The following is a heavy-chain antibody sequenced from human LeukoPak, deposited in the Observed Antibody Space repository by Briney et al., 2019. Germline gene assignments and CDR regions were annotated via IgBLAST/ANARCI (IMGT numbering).Heavy chain of an antibody. V-gene: IGHV4-39*01. CDR3: ARPVFGVAMVRGVIPYYYYGMDV. CDR1: GGSISSSSYY. D-gene: IGHD3-10*01. J-gene: IGHJ6*02. CDR2: IYYSGST. Sequence: SAETLSLTCTVSGGSISSSSYYWGWIRQPPGKGLEWIGSIYYSGSTYYNPSLKSRVTISVDTSKNQFSLKLSSVTAADTAVYYCARPVFGVAMVRGVIPYYYYGMDVWGQGTTVTVSS.